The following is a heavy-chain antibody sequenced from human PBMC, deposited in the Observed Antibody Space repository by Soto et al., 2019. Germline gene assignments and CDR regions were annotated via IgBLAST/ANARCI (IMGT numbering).Heavy chain of an antibody. V-gene: IGHV1-2*02. Sequence: ASXKVSCKASGYTFTGHYIHWVRQAPEQGPEWMGEIGPESGATRYAQKFQGRVTMTRDMSITTVYMELNNLSPDDTAVYYCGRGRSGQIVVFYWGQGTPVTVSS. D-gene: IGHD1-26*01. CDR3: GRGRSGQIVVFY. J-gene: IGHJ4*02. CDR1: GYTFTGHY. CDR2: IGPESGAT.